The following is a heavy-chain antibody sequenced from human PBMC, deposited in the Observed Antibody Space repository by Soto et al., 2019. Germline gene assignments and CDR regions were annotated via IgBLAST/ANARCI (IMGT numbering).Heavy chain of an antibody. D-gene: IGHD3-10*01. V-gene: IGHV1-2*04. CDR1: GYTFTGYY. Sequence: ASVKVSCKASGYTFTGYYMHWVRQAPGQGLEWMGWINPNSGGTNYAQKFQGWVTMTRDTSISTAYMELSRLRSDDTAVYYCARDLEYYGSGIQTTYYDYGMDVWGQGTTVTVSS. CDR3: ARDLEYYGSGIQTTYYDYGMDV. CDR2: INPNSGGT. J-gene: IGHJ6*02.